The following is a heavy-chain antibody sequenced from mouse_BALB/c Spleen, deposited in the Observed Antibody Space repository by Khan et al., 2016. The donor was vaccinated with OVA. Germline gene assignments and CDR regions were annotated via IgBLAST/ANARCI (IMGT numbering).Heavy chain of an antibody. CDR1: GFTFSTHG. Sequence: EVELVESGGDLVKPGGSLKLSCAASGFTFSTHGMSWVRQTPDKRLEWVATVSTGGGYTYYPDSVKGRFTFSRDNAKNTLYLQMSSLKSEDTAMFYCARLAYYYDSEGFAYWGQGTLVTVSA. CDR3: ARLAYYYDSEGFAY. D-gene: IGHD1-1*01. J-gene: IGHJ3*01. V-gene: IGHV5-6*01. CDR2: VSTGGGYT.